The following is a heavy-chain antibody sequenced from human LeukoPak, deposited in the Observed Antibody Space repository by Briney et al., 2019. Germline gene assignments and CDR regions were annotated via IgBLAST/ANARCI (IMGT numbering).Heavy chain of an antibody. Sequence: KPSETLSLTCAVYGGSFSGYYWSWIRQPPGKGLEWIGEINHSGSTNYNPSLKSRVTISVDTSKNQFSLKLSSVTAADTAMYYCARVRVAARPFNWFDPWGQGTLVTVSS. CDR2: INHSGST. V-gene: IGHV4-34*01. CDR3: ARVRVAARPFNWFDP. J-gene: IGHJ5*02. D-gene: IGHD6-6*01. CDR1: GGSFSGYY.